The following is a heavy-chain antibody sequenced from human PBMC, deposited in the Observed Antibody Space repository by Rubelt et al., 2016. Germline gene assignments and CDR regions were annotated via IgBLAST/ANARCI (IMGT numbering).Heavy chain of an antibody. CDR3: ARDRLLDDSSGGDAFDI. J-gene: IGHJ3*02. D-gene: IGHD3-22*01. CDR2: IIPILEIA. CDR1: GYTFTSYA. Sequence: QVQLVQSGAEVKKPGASVKVSCKASGYTFTSYAISWVRQAPGQGLEWMGRIIPILEIANYAQKFQGRVTSTADKSTSTAYMELSSLRSEDTAVYYCARDRLLDDSSGGDAFDIWGQGTMVTVSS. V-gene: IGHV1-69*04.